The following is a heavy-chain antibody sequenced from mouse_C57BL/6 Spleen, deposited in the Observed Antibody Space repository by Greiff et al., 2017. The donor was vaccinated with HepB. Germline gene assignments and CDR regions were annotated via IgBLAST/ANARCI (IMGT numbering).Heavy chain of an antibody. CDR3: ARANDSYSEAMDY. V-gene: IGHV1-81*01. Sequence: VQLQQSGAELARPGASVKLSCKASGYTFTSYGISWVKQRTGQGLEWIGEIYPRSGNTYYNEKFKGKATLTADKSSSTAYMELHSLTSEDSAVYFCARANDSYSEAMDYWGQGTSVTVSS. J-gene: IGHJ4*01. D-gene: IGHD2-3*01. CDR2: IYPRSGNT. CDR1: GYTFTSYG.